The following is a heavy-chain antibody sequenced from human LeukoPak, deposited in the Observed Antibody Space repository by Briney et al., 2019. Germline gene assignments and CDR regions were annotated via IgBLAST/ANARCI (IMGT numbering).Heavy chain of an antibody. J-gene: IGHJ3*02. CDR3: ARRLRYSGYEEGAFDI. Sequence: SETLSLTCTVSGGSMSSGDYYWSWIRQPPGKDLEWIGYIYYSGSTNYNPSLKSRVTISVDTSKNQFSLKLSSVTAADTAVYYCARRLRYSGYEEGAFDIWGQGTMVTVSS. D-gene: IGHD5-12*01. V-gene: IGHV4-30-4*01. CDR2: IYYSGST. CDR1: GGSMSSGDYY.